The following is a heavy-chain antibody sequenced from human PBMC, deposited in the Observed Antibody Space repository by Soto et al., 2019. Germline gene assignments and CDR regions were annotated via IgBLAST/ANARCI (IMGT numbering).Heavy chain of an antibody. J-gene: IGHJ4*02. D-gene: IGHD2-21*02. CDR2: FYPADPQT. V-gene: IGHV5-51*01. CDR3: ATSTEVTGIFDY. Sequence: GESLKISCKGSGYSFTDSWIGWVRQMPGKGLEWMGIFYPADPQTKHSPSFIGQVTMSADKSINTAYLQWSSLQASDTAMYYCATSTEVTGIFDYWGQGTQVTVS. CDR1: GYSFTDSW.